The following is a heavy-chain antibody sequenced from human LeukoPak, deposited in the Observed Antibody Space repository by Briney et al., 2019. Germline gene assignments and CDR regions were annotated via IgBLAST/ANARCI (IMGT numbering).Heavy chain of an antibody. CDR2: ISNSGDAT. Sequence: GGSLRLSCAASGFTFDDYAMHWVRQAPGKGLEWVSGISNSGDATYYADSVKGRFTISRDNSKNTLYLQMNSLRAEDTAVYYCAKAPPYKKYFDYWGQGTLVTVSS. D-gene: IGHD1-1*01. CDR1: GFTFDDYA. CDR3: AKAPPYKKYFDY. J-gene: IGHJ4*02. V-gene: IGHV3-23*01.